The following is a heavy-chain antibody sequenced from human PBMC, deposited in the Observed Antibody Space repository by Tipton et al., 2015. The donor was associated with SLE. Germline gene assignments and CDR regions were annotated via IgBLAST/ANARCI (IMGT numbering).Heavy chain of an antibody. J-gene: IGHJ4*02. CDR2: IYYSGST. Sequence: LRLSCGVSGYSISSGYYWGWIRQPPGKGLEWIGSIYYSGSTYYNPSLKSRVTISVDTSKNQFSLKLSSVTAADTAVYYCARQDGDYPDYWGQGTLVTVSS. CDR3: ARQDGDYPDY. V-gene: IGHV4-38-2*01. CDR1: GYSISSGYY. D-gene: IGHD4-17*01.